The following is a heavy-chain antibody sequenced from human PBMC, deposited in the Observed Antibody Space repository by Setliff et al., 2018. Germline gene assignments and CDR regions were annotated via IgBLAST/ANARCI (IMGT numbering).Heavy chain of an antibody. CDR1: GYSFTSHY. J-gene: IGHJ4*02. CDR3: SRLVRYCSKTTCQTASGAEL. CDR2: IDPGGLSS. Sequence: GASVKVSCKTSGYSFTSHYMHWVRQAPGQGLEWMGIIDPGGLSSSSTQKFEGRVTMTRDTSTSTVYMELNSLTSDDTAVYYCSRLVRYCSKTTCQTASGAELWGQGTLVTVSS. D-gene: IGHD2-8*01. V-gene: IGHV1-46*01.